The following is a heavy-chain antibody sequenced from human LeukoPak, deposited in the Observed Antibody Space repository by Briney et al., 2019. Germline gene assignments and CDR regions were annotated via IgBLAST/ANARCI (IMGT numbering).Heavy chain of an antibody. D-gene: IGHD3-22*01. CDR3: AREFVPYYDREGFDY. J-gene: IGHJ4*02. CDR2: IIPIFGTA. CDR1: GGTFSSYA. Sequence: SVKVSCKASGGTFSSYAISWVRQAPGQGLEWMGGIIPIFGTANYAQKFQGRVTITADKSTSTAYMELSSLRSEDTAVYYCAREFVPYYDREGFDYWGQGTLVTVSS. V-gene: IGHV1-69*06.